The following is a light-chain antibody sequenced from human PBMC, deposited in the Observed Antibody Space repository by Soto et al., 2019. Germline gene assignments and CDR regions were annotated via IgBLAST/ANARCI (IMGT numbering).Light chain of an antibody. CDR2: KAS. J-gene: IGKJ3*01. Sequence: DIQMTQSPSTLSASVGDRVTITCRASQSISSWLAWYQQKPVKVPKLLIYKASSLESGVPSRFSGSGSGTEFTLAISSLQPDDFGTYYCQQYNSYPLTFGPGTKVDIK. V-gene: IGKV1-5*03. CDR1: QSISSW. CDR3: QQYNSYPLT.